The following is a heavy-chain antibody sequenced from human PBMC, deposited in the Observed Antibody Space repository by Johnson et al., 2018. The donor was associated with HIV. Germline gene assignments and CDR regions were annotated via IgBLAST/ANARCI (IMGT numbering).Heavy chain of an antibody. J-gene: IGHJ3*02. D-gene: IGHD3-3*01. Sequence: VQLVESGGGLIQPGGSLRLSCVASGFTFSHYWMEWVRQAPGEGLVWVSRINADGSRTTYADSVKGRFTISRDNAKNTLYLEINGLRADGTGVYYCARGEHDFWSGPLIWGQGTMVTVSS. CDR2: INADGSRT. V-gene: IGHV3-74*01. CDR1: GFTFSHYW. CDR3: ARGEHDFWSGPLI.